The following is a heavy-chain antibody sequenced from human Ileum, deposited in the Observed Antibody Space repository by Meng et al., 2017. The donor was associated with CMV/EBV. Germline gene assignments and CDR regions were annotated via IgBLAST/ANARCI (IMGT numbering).Heavy chain of an antibody. CDR1: GSFSGYY. CDR3: AKRGRITIFGGAQNWFDP. V-gene: IGHV4-34*01. D-gene: IGHD3-3*01. J-gene: IGHJ5*02. CDR2: INHSGST. Sequence: GSFSGYYYSWSRQPPGKGLEWIGEINHSGSTNYNPSLESGVTISVDTSKNQFSLKLISVTAADTAVYYCAKRGRITIFGGAQNWFDPWGQGTLVTVSS.